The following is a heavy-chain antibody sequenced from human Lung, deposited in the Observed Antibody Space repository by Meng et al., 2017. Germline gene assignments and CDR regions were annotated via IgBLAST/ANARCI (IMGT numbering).Heavy chain of an antibody. Sequence: LRESGPVRVMPSGTLSLPGAVSGGSITSSTWWSWVRQTPGKGLEWFGEIFHSGSTNYNPPLESRVTISVDKSKNQFSLKVYSVTAADTATYYCARFDISSSGRGDYWGQGILVTVSS. CDR3: ARFDISSSGRGDY. CDR2: IFHSGST. V-gene: IGHV4-4*02. J-gene: IGHJ4*02. CDR1: GGSITSSTW. D-gene: IGHD1-26*01.